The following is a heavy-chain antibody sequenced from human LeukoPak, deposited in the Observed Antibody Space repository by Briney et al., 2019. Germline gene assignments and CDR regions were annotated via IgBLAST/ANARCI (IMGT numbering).Heavy chain of an antibody. D-gene: IGHD3-10*01. CDR3: ATAGPISGRHNYFDS. J-gene: IGHJ4*02. V-gene: IGHV4-59*01. CDR1: GGSITGSY. CDR2: IYYSGST. Sequence: PSETLSLTCTVSGGSITGSYLSWLRQPPGKGLEYIGYIYYSGSTNYNPSLKSRVTISVDTSKNQFSLKLTSVTAADTAVYYCATAGPISGRHNYFDSWGQGTLVTVSS.